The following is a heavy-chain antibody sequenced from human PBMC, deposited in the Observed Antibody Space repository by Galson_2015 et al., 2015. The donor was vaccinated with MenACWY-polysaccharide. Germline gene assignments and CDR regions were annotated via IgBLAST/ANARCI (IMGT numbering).Heavy chain of an antibody. CDR3: AREERAVAGTEDY. D-gene: IGHD6-19*01. CDR1: GFTFTIHW. CDR2: INQDGSEK. J-gene: IGHJ4*02. Sequence: SLRLSCAASGFTFTIHWMTWVRQAPGKGLEWVANINQDGSEKYYVDSVKGRFTISRDNAKHSVYLQMNSLRADDTAVYYCAREERAVAGTEDYWGQGTLVTVSS. V-gene: IGHV3-7*01.